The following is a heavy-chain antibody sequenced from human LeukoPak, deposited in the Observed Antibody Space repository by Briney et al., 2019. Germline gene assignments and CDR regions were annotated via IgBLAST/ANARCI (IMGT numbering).Heavy chain of an antibody. D-gene: IGHD5-18*01. J-gene: IGHJ4*02. V-gene: IGHV3-7*01. CDR2: IKQDGSEK. CDR3: ARGYSYGSG. Sequence: GGSLRLSCAASGFTLSSYWMSWVRQAPGKGLEWVANIKQDGSEKYYVDSVKGRFTISRDNAKNSLYLQMNSLRADDTAVYYCARGYSYGSGRGQGTLVTVSS. CDR1: GFTLSSYW.